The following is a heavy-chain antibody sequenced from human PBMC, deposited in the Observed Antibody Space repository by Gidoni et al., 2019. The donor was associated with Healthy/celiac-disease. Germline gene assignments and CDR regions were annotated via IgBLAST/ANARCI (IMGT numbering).Heavy chain of an antibody. CDR1: GFTFSSYA. CDR3: AKDLRSSSSLKRPDAFDI. V-gene: IGHV3-23*01. D-gene: IGHD6-6*01. Sequence: EVQLLESGGGLVQPGGSLSLSCAASGFTFSSYAMSWVRQAPGEGLEWVSAISGSGGSTYYADSVKGRFTISRDNSKNTLYLQMNSLRAEDTAVYYCAKDLRSSSSLKRPDAFDIWGQGTMVTVSS. J-gene: IGHJ3*02. CDR2: ISGSGGST.